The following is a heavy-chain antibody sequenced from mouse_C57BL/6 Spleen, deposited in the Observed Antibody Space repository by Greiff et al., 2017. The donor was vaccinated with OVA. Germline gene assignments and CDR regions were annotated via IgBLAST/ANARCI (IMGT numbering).Heavy chain of an antibody. Sequence: VQLQQPGAELVKPGASVKLSCKASGYTFTSYCMHWVKQRPGQGLEWIGMIHPNSGSTNYNEKFKSKATLTVDKSSSTAYMQLSSLTSEDSAVYYCGREGDWDYEGWGSGTTVTVAS. V-gene: IGHV1-64*01. CDR1: GYTFTSYC. J-gene: IGHJ1*01. CDR2: IHPNSGST. CDR3: GREGDWDYEG.